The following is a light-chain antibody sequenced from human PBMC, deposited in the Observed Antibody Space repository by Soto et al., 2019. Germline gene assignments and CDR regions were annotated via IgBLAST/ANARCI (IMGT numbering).Light chain of an antibody. CDR2: AAS. CDR3: QKYNSALIFT. J-gene: IGKJ3*01. CDR1: RGISNY. V-gene: IGKV1-27*01. Sequence: DIQMTQSPSSLSASVGDRVTITCRASRGISNYLAWYQQKPGKVPKLLIYAASTLQSGVPSRFSGSGSGTDLTLTISSLQPEDVATYYCQKYNSALIFTFGPGTKVDIK.